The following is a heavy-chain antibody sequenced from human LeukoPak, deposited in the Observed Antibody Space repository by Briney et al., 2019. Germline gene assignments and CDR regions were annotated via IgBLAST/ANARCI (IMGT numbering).Heavy chain of an antibody. Sequence: ASVKVSCKASGYTFTSYYIHWVRQAPGQGLEWMGLINPSGGSTNYAQKFQGRVTMTRDMSTSTVYMELSSLRSEDTAVYHCARDGSSSGWFDPWGQGTLVAVSS. J-gene: IGHJ5*02. CDR3: ARDGSSSGWFDP. CDR1: GYTFTSYY. CDR2: INPSGGST. V-gene: IGHV1-46*01. D-gene: IGHD6-6*01.